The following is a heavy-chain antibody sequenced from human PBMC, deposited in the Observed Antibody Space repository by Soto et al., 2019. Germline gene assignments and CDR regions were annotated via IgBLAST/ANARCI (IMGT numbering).Heavy chain of an antibody. J-gene: IGHJ6*02. CDR1: GGTFSSYA. Sequence: VKVSCKASGGTFSSYAISWVRQAPGQGLEWMGGIIPIFGTANYAQKFQGRVTITADESTSTAYMELSSLRSEDTAVYYCARVPEGYDFWSGSRPQRFYYYYGMDVWGQGTTVTVSS. V-gene: IGHV1-69*01. CDR2: IIPIFGTA. CDR3: ARVPEGYDFWSGSRPQRFYYYYGMDV. D-gene: IGHD3-3*01.